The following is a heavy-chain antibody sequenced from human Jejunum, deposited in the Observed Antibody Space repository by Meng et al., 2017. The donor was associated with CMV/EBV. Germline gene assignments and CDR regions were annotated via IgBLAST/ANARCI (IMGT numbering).Heavy chain of an antibody. D-gene: IGHD3-3*01. Sequence: QVQFTGRPQDPGKPSPHTFLSCTFRGGPISGGYYYWSCIRQPPGKGLEWVGYIHDTGSTYYNPSLTSRVDISVGTSNNQFSLTLTSVTAADTAVYFCARGSIFVSFDSWGQGTLVTVSS. V-gene: IGHV4-30-4*01. CDR2: IHDTGST. CDR1: GGPISGGYYY. CDR3: ARGSIFVSFDS. J-gene: IGHJ4*02.